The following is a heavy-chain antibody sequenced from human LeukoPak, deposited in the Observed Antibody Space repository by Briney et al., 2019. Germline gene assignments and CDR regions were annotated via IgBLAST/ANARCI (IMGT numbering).Heavy chain of an antibody. V-gene: IGHV3-30*18. D-gene: IGHD6-19*01. J-gene: IGHJ4*02. CDR1: GFTFGSFG. CDR2: ISYDGSNK. Sequence: GRPLRLSCGASGFTFGSFGMHWVRQAPGRGLEWVAGISYDGSNKYYAESVKGRFTISRDNSKNTLYLQMDSLRADDTAVYYCTNGRGSGWYELDYWGQGTLVTVSS. CDR3: TNGRGSGWYELDY.